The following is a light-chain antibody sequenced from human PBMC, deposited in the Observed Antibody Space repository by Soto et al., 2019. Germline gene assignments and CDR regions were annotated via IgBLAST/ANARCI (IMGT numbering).Light chain of an antibody. Sequence: QSVLTQPPSASGTPGQRVTISCSGGSSNIGINTVDWYQQVPGTAPKLLIYTNVYRPSGVPDRFSGSKSGTSASLAISGLQSEAEADYYCAAWDDSLKGWVFGGGTKLTVL. J-gene: IGLJ3*02. CDR2: TNV. CDR1: SSNIGINT. CDR3: AAWDDSLKGWV. V-gene: IGLV1-44*01.